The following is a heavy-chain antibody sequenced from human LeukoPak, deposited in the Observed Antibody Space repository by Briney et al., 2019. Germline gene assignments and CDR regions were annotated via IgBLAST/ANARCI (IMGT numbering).Heavy chain of an antibody. J-gene: IGHJ4*02. CDR2: ISGGGGST. CDR3: AKLLMSPYYFDS. Sequence: GGSLRLSCAASGFTFSSYAMSWVRQAPGKGLEWVSAISGGGGSTYYADSVKGRFTISRDNSKNTLYLQMNSLRAEDTAVYYCAKLLMSPYYFDSWGQGTLVTVSS. V-gene: IGHV3-23*01. CDR1: GFTFSSYA.